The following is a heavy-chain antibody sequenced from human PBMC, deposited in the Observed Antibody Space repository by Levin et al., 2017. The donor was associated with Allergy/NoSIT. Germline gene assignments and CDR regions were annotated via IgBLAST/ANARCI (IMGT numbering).Heavy chain of an antibody. CDR1: GFTFSSYA. D-gene: IGHD3-22*01. J-gene: IGHJ5*02. CDR3: AKDRSGYYEGRFDP. CDR2: ISGSGGST. Sequence: EASVKVSCAASGFTFSSYAMSWVRQAPGKGLEWVSAISGSGGSTYYADSVKGRFTISRDNSKNTLYLQMNSLRAEDTAVYYCAKDRSGYYEGRFDPWGQGTLVTVSS. V-gene: IGHV3-23*01.